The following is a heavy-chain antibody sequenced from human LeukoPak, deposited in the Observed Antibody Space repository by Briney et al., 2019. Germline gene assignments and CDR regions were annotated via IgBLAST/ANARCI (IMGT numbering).Heavy chain of an antibody. CDR2: ISSSSYI. CDR3: ARDSSSWYVVDY. CDR1: GFTFSSYS. D-gene: IGHD6-13*01. V-gene: IGHV3-21*01. J-gene: IGHJ4*02. Sequence: GGSLRLSCAASGFTFSSYSMNWVRQAPGRGLEWVSSISSSSYIYYADSVKGRFTISRDNAKNSLYLQMNSLRAEDTAVYYCARDSSSWYVVDYWGQGTLVTVSS.